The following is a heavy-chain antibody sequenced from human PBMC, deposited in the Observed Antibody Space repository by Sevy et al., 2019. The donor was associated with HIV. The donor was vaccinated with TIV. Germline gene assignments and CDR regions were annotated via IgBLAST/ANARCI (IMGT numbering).Heavy chain of an antibody. CDR1: GFTFSSYA. J-gene: IGHJ6*02. V-gene: IGHV3-30*04. Sequence: GGSLRLSCAASGFTFSSYAMHWVRQAPGKGLEWVAVISYDGRNKYYADSVKGRFTISRDNSKNTLYLQMNSLRAEDTAVYYCARDIVVVVAATSPHYYYYGMDVWGQGTTVTVSS. CDR2: ISYDGRNK. CDR3: ARDIVVVVAATSPHYYYYGMDV. D-gene: IGHD2-15*01.